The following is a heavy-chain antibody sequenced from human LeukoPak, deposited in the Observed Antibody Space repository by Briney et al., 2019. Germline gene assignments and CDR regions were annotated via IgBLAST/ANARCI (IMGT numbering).Heavy chain of an antibody. J-gene: IGHJ3*01. V-gene: IGHV3-23*01. CDR3: TTLIIILSGAFDF. CDR2: IGVSAGST. CDR1: GFTFSSYA. Sequence: GGSLRLSCAAPGFTFSSYAMSWVRQSPGKGLEWVSAIGVSAGSTYYADFAKGRFTISRDNSKNTVYLQMNNLSAEDTAVYYCTTLIIILSGAFDFWGQGTMVTVSS. D-gene: IGHD2/OR15-2a*01.